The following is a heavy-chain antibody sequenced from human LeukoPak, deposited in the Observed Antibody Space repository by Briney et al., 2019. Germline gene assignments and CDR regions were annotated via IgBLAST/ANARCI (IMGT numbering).Heavy chain of an antibody. CDR3: AKDPREMATIRPWWYFDY. J-gene: IGHJ4*02. CDR1: GFTFSSYS. V-gene: IGHV3-48*01. D-gene: IGHD5-24*01. CDR2: ISSSSSTI. Sequence: PGGSLRLSCAASGFTFSSYSMNWVRQAPGKGLEWVSYISSSSSTIYYADSVKGRFTISRDNAKNSLYLQMNSLRAEDTAVYYCAKDPREMATIRPWWYFDYWGQGTLVTVSS.